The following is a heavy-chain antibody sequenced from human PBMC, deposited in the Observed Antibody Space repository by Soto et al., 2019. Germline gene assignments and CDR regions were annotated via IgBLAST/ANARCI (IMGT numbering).Heavy chain of an antibody. D-gene: IGHD6-13*01. Sequence: PGESLKISCKGSGYSFTSYWIGWVRQMPGKGLEWMGIIYPGDSDTRYSPSFQGQVTISADKSISTAYLQWSSLKASDTAMYYCARIRLSWPDPEVWFDPWGQGTLVTVSS. CDR2: IYPGDSDT. J-gene: IGHJ5*02. V-gene: IGHV5-51*01. CDR1: GYSFTSYW. CDR3: ARIRLSWPDPEVWFDP.